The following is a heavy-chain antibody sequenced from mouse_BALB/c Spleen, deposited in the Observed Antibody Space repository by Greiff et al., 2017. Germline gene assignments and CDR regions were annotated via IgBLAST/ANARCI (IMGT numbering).Heavy chain of an antibody. D-gene: IGHD2-3*01. V-gene: IGHV2-6-2*01. CDR2: IWSDGST. J-gene: IGHJ4*01. Sequence: QVQLQQSGPDLVAPSQSLSITCTVSGFSLTSYGVHWVRQPPGKGLEWLVVIWSDGSTTYNSALKSRLSISKDNSKSQVFFKMNSLQANDTAIYYCARNPMIPLYAMDYWGQGTSVTVSS. CDR3: ARNPMIPLYAMDY. CDR1: GFSLTSYG.